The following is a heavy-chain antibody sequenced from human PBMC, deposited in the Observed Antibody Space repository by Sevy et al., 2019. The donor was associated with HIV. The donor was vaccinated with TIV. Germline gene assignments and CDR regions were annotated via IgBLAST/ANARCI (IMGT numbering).Heavy chain of an antibody. Sequence: GGSLRLSCAASGFTFSSYAMGWVRQAPGKGLEWVSAISGSGGSTYYADSVKGRFTISRDNSKNTLYLQMNSLRAEDTAVYYCAKGSGIAAARQSLYFDYWGQGTLVTVSS. D-gene: IGHD6-13*01. J-gene: IGHJ4*02. CDR1: GFTFSSYA. V-gene: IGHV3-23*01. CDR2: ISGSGGST. CDR3: AKGSGIAAARQSLYFDY.